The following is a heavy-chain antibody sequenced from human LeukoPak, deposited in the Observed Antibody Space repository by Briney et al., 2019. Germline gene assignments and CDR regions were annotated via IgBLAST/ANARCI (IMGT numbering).Heavy chain of an antibody. Sequence: GGSLRLSCAASGFSFSNYAMNWVRQAPGEGLEWVSGVSGSGGSTKYADSVKGRFTISRDNSKNTLYLQMSSLRVEDTAVYYCAKDRVFGILIGGGFDYWGQGTQLIVSS. J-gene: IGHJ4*02. V-gene: IGHV3-23*01. D-gene: IGHD3-3*01. CDR3: AKDRVFGILIGGGFDY. CDR2: VSGSGGST. CDR1: GFSFSNYA.